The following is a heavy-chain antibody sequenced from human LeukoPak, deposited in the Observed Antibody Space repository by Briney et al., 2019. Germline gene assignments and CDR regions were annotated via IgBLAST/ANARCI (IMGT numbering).Heavy chain of an antibody. Sequence: ASVKVSCKASGYTSTSYAMHWVRQAPGQRLEWMGWINAGNGNTKYSQKFQGRVTITRDTSASTAYMELSSLRSEDTAVYYCARDFEVVATGSWFDPWGQGTLVTVSS. CDR2: INAGNGNT. D-gene: IGHD5-12*01. V-gene: IGHV1-3*01. CDR3: ARDFEVVATGSWFDP. CDR1: GYTSTSYA. J-gene: IGHJ5*02.